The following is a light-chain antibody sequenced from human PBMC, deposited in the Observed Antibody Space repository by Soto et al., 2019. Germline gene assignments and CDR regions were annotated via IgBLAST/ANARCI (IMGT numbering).Light chain of an antibody. CDR1: QSISFY. CDR2: AAS. Sequence: DIQMTQSPSSLSASVGDRVTITCRASQSISFYLNWYQQEPGKAPNVLIYAASSLQSGVPSRFSGSGSGTDFSLTISSLQPEDFATYFCQQSYGTPYTFGQGTKLEIK. J-gene: IGKJ2*01. CDR3: QQSYGTPYT. V-gene: IGKV1-39*01.